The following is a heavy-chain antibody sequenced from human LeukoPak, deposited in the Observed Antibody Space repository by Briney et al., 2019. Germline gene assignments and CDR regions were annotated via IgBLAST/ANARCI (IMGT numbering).Heavy chain of an antibody. CDR3: AKDPTYCSSTSCYGEYYFDY. CDR2: ISGSGGST. V-gene: IGHV3-23*01. Sequence: GGSLRLSCAASGFTFRSYVMSWVRQAPGKGLEWVSAISGSGGSTYYADSVKGRFAISRDNSRNTVYLHMNSLRAEDTAVYYCAKDPTYCSSTSCYGEYYFDYWGQGTLVTVSS. CDR1: GFTFRSYV. J-gene: IGHJ4*02. D-gene: IGHD2-2*01.